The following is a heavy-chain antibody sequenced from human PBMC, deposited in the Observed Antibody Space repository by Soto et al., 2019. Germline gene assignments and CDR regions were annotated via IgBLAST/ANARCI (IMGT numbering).Heavy chain of an antibody. CDR1: GYSVSSSDYY. V-gene: IGHV4-39*01. D-gene: IGHD3-3*01. J-gene: IGHJ4*02. CDR2: IYYSGST. CDR3: ARHLTASSYYDFWSGYYYFDY. Sequence: SETLSLTCSVSGYSVSSSDYYWAWIRQPPGKGLEWIGSIYYSGSTYYNPSLKSRVTISVDTSKNQFSLKLSSVTAADTAVYYCARHLTASSYYDFWSGYYYFDYWGQG.